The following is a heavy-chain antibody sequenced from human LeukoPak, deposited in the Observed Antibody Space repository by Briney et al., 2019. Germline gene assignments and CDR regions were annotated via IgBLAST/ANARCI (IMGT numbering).Heavy chain of an antibody. CDR1: GFTFSTYS. Sequence: GGSLRLSCAASGFTFSTYSMNWVRQAPGKGLEWVSSISSSSGYIYYADSVEGRFTISRDNARNSLYLQMNSLRAEDTAVYYCARDLSSSAFDYWGQGTLVTVSS. CDR3: ARDLSSSAFDY. J-gene: IGHJ4*02. V-gene: IGHV3-21*01. D-gene: IGHD2-2*01. CDR2: ISSSSGYI.